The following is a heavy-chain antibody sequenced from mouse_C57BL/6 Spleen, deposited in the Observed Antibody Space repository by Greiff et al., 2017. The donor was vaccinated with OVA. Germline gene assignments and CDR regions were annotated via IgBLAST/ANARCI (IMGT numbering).Heavy chain of an antibody. CDR3: AGDYGSSYGDAMDY. CDR1: GYTFTSYN. D-gene: IGHD1-1*01. J-gene: IGHJ4*01. V-gene: IGHV1-12*01. CDR2: IYPGNGDT. Sequence: QVQLQQSGAELVRPGASVKMSCKASGYTFTSYNMHWVKQTPRQGLEWIGAIYPGNGDTSYNQKFKGKATLTVDKSSSTAYMQLSSLTSEDSAVYFCAGDYGSSYGDAMDYWGQGTSVTVSS.